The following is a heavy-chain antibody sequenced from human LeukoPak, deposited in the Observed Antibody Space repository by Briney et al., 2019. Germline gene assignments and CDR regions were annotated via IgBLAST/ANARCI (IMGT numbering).Heavy chain of an antibody. CDR3: ARSTSGYEIDY. CDR1: GGSISSGSYY. J-gene: IGHJ4*02. V-gene: IGHV4-61*02. D-gene: IGHD5-12*01. CDR2: IYTSGIT. Sequence: KFWQTLSLTCSGSGGSISSGSYYWSWIRQPAGEGLEWICRIYTSGITNYNPSLKSRVTISVDTSKTHFSLKLSSVTAADTAVYYCARSTSGYEIDYWGQGTLVTVSS.